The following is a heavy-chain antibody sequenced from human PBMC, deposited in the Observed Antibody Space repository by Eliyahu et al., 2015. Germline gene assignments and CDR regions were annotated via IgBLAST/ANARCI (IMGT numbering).Heavy chain of an antibody. Sequence: EVQLVQSGAEVKKPGESLRISCKGSGYSFTSYWISWVRQMPGKGLEWRGGGVPRDSYTNYSPSFQGHVTISADKSISTAYLQWSSLKASDTAMYYCARHAGRYNWNPFDYWGQGTLVTVSS. D-gene: IGHD1-20*01. CDR2: GVPRDSYT. V-gene: IGHV5-10-1*03. CDR3: ARHAGRYNWNPFDY. CDR1: GYSFTSYW. J-gene: IGHJ4*02.